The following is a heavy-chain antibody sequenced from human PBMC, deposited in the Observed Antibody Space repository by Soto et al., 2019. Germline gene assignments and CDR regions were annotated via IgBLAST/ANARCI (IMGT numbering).Heavy chain of an antibody. CDR1: GFTFSSYA. Sequence: QVQLVESGGGVVQPGRSPRLSCAASGFTFSSYAMHWVRQAPGKGLEWVAVISYDGSNKYYADSVKGRFTISRDNSKNTLYLQMNSLRAEDTAVYYCARNPYSSGWSYYYYYGMDVWGQGTTVTVSS. CDR2: ISYDGSNK. CDR3: ARNPYSSGWSYYYYYGMDV. D-gene: IGHD6-19*01. J-gene: IGHJ6*02. V-gene: IGHV3-30-3*01.